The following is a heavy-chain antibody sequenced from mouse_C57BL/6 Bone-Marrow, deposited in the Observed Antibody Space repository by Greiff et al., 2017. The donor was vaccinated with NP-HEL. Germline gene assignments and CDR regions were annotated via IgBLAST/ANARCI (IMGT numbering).Heavy chain of an antibody. CDR1: GYAFSSYW. V-gene: IGHV1-80*01. Sequence: VQLQQSGAELVKPGASVKISCKASGYAFSSYWMNWVKQRPGKGLEWIGQIYPGDGDTNYNGKFKGKATLTADKSSCTAYMQLSSLTSEDSAVYFCARSEAYYSNYVGFAYWGQGTLVTVSA. D-gene: IGHD2-5*01. J-gene: IGHJ3*01. CDR3: ARSEAYYSNYVGFAY. CDR2: IYPGDGDT.